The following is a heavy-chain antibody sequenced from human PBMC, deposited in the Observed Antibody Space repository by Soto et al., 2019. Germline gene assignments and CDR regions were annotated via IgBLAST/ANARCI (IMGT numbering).Heavy chain of an antibody. J-gene: IGHJ3*01. Sequence: GGSLRLSCAASEITFNTFEMNWVRQAPGKGLEWVSALYDVDGSFYSDSVKGRFTTSSDSSKTTVYLQMNDLRPADTAVYYCATWHEREHAYDVWGQGTTVTVSS. CDR3: ATWHEREHAYDV. V-gene: IGHV3-53*01. CDR2: LYDVDGS. CDR1: EITFNTFE. D-gene: IGHD1-1*01.